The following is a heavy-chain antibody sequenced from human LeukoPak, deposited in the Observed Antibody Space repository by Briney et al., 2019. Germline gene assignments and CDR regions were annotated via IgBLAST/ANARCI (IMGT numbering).Heavy chain of an antibody. D-gene: IGHD1-26*01. CDR3: AKDVGGRLGP. CDR1: GFTLSGAA. J-gene: IGHJ5*02. V-gene: IGHV3-23*01. CDR2: ITRPGSST. Sequence: PGGSLRLSCSASGFTLSGAASTWVRQAPGKGLEWVSTITRPGSSTYYSDSVKGRFTISRDSARNTLFPQMNGLRLDDSAIYYCAKDVGGRLGPWGQGALVTVSS.